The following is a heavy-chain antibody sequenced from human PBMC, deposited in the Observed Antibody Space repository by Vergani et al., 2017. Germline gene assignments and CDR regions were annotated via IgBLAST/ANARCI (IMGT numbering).Heavy chain of an antibody. Sequence: EVQLVESGGGVVRPGGSLRLSCAASGFTFDDYGMSWVRQAPGKGLEWVSGINWNGGSTGYADSVKGRFTISRDNSKNTLYLQMNSLRAEDTAVYYCAKERFIAVAAPFDYWGQGTLVTVSS. J-gene: IGHJ4*02. D-gene: IGHD6-19*01. CDR1: GFTFDDYG. V-gene: IGHV3-20*04. CDR2: INWNGGST. CDR3: AKERFIAVAAPFDY.